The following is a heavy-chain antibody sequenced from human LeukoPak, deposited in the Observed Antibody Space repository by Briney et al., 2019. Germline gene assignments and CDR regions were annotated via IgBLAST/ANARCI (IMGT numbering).Heavy chain of an antibody. J-gene: IGHJ3*02. CDR1: GFTVSSNY. Sequence: GGSLILSCAASGFTVSSNYMSWVRQAPGKGLEWVSVIYSGGSTYYADSVKGRFTISRDNSKNTLYLQMNSLRAEDTAVYYCARDHYGDYVGGFDIWGQGTMVTVSS. CDR2: IYSGGST. CDR3: ARDHYGDYVGGFDI. D-gene: IGHD4-17*01. V-gene: IGHV3-53*01.